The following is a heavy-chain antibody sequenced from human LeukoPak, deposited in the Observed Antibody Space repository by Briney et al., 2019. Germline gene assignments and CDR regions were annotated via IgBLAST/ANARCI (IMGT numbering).Heavy chain of an antibody. CDR2: IYHSGST. CDR1: GGSISSGGYS. J-gene: IGHJ2*01. D-gene: IGHD4-17*01. Sequence: TTSETLSLTCAVSGGSISSGGYSWSWIRQPPGKGLEWIGYIYHSGSTYYNPSLRSRVTISVDRSKNQFSLKLSSVTAADTAVYYCARVVHYGDYVDWYFDLWGRGTLVTVSS. V-gene: IGHV4-30-2*01. CDR3: ARVVHYGDYVDWYFDL.